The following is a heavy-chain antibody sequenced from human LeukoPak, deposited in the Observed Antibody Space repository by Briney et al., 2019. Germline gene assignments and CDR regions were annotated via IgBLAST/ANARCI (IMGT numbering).Heavy chain of an antibody. Sequence: PSETLSLTCTVSGGSVSSGSYYWSWIRQPPGKGLEWIGYIYYSGSTNYNPSLKSRVTISMDTSKNQFSLKLSSVTAADTAVYYCARDLGYCTNGVCHTRFDYWGQGTLVAVSS. J-gene: IGHJ4*02. CDR2: IYYSGST. V-gene: IGHV4-61*01. D-gene: IGHD2-8*01. CDR1: GGSVSSGSYY. CDR3: ARDLGYCTNGVCHTRFDY.